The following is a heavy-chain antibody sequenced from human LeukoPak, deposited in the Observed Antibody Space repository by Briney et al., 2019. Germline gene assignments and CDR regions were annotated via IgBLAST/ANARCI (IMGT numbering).Heavy chain of an antibody. V-gene: IGHV4-59*08. Sequence: PSETLSLTCTVSGGSISSYYWSWIRQPPGKGLEWIGYIYYSGSTNYNPSLKSRVTISVDTSKNQFSLKLSSVTAADTAVYYCARHADCSGGSCYPPNWFDSWGQGTLVTVSS. CDR2: IYYSGST. CDR3: ARHADCSGGSCYPPNWFDS. J-gene: IGHJ5*01. D-gene: IGHD2-15*01. CDR1: GGSISSYY.